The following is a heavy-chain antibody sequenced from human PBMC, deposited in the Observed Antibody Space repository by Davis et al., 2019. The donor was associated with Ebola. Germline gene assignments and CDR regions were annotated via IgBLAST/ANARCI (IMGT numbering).Heavy chain of an antibody. Sequence: GESLKISCAASGFTLSGHWMNWVRQGPGKGLEWVANIKQDGSKINYVDSVKDRFIISRDNAKNSLFLQMDNLRADETAVYYCATELSGNAFDVWGRGTMVTVSS. CDR2: IKQDGSKI. CDR1: GFTLSGHW. V-gene: IGHV3-7*03. J-gene: IGHJ3*01. CDR3: ATELSGNAFDV. D-gene: IGHD1-26*01.